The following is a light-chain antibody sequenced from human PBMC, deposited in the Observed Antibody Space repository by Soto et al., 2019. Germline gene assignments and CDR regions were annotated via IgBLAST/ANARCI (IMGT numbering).Light chain of an antibody. CDR2: GAS. CDR1: QRVSARY. CDR3: QKYNSAPLT. V-gene: IGKV3-20*01. Sequence: IVLTQSPGTLSLSPGDRATLSCRASQRVSARYLAWYHQKPGQAPRLLIFGASDRATGIPDRFSGSGSGTDFTLTISSLQPEDVATYYCQKYNSAPLTFGQGTKVDIK. J-gene: IGKJ1*01.